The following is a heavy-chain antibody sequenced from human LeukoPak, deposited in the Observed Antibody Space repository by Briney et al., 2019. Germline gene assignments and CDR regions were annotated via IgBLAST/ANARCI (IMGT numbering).Heavy chain of an antibody. D-gene: IGHD1-26*01. CDR3: ARGRGGSYHY. J-gene: IGHJ4*02. CDR1: GFTFSNDR. CDR2: INTDGSTT. Sequence: GESLRLSCAASGFTFSNDRMHWVRQAPGKGLVWVSRINTDGSTTTYADSVKGRFTISRDNAKNTLYLQMNSLRVEDTAVYYCARGRGGSYHYWGQGTLVTVSS. V-gene: IGHV3-74*01.